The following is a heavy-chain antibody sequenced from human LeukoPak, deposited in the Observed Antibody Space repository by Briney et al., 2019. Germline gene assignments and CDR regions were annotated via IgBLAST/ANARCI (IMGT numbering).Heavy chain of an antibody. Sequence: GGSLRLSCAASGFTFSSYEMNWVRQVPGKGLEWVSYISSSGSTIYYADSVKGRFTISRDNAKNSLYLQMNSLRAEDTAVYYCAREAGSSWFAPLDYWGQGTLVTVSS. CDR2: ISSSGSTI. V-gene: IGHV3-48*03. J-gene: IGHJ4*02. CDR1: GFTFSSYE. CDR3: AREAGSSWFAPLDY. D-gene: IGHD6-13*01.